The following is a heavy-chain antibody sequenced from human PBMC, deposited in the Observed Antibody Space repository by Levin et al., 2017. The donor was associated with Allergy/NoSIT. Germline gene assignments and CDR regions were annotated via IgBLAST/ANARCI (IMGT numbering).Heavy chain of an antibody. Sequence: GGSLRLSCKGSGYSFTSYWIGWVRQMPGKGLEWMGIIYPGDSDTRYSPSFQGQVTISADKSISTAYLQWSSLKASDTAMYYCARSTGGWLQGYYYYYGMDVWGQGTTVTVSS. J-gene: IGHJ6*02. D-gene: IGHD5-24*01. CDR3: ARSTGGWLQGYYYYYGMDV. CDR1: GYSFTSYW. V-gene: IGHV5-51*01. CDR2: IYPGDSDT.